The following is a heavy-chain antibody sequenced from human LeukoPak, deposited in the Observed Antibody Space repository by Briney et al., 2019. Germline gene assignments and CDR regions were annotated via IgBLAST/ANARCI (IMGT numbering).Heavy chain of an antibody. Sequence: GGSLRLSCAASGFTFSNYAMSWVRQVPRKGLEWVSSISGGGGATFYADSVKGRFTISRDNYKNTLYLQMNSLRAEDTAIYYCSKDLEWNYRNFDYWGQGTLVTVSS. CDR2: ISGGGGAT. CDR1: GFTFSNYA. D-gene: IGHD1-7*01. V-gene: IGHV3-23*01. J-gene: IGHJ4*02. CDR3: SKDLEWNYRNFDY.